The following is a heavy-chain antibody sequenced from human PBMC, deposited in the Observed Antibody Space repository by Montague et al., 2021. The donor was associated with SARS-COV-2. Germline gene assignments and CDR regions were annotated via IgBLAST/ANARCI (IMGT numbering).Heavy chain of an antibody. D-gene: IGHD3-10*01. Sequence: SETLSLTCSVSGASITTYYWSWIRQAPGKGLEWIADIFHSGHTNYNPSLRSRVAISIDTSRDQFSLSLTSITAADTAVYYCAREPYIASHYYFDYWGLGTLVTVSS. CDR3: AREPYIASHYYFDY. V-gene: IGHV4-59*01. CDR1: GASITTYY. CDR2: IFHSGHT. J-gene: IGHJ4*02.